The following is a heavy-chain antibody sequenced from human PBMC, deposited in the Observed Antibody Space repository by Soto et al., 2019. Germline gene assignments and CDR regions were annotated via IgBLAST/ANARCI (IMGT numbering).Heavy chain of an antibody. Sequence: QVQLQESGPGLVKPADTLSLTCAVSAYSISSGNWWGWIRQPPVKGLEWIGYIYYNGTNYYNPSLKSRVTLSVDTSKNQFSLKVRSLTAVDTAVYYCASTFLYDFWSGSPFYDMNFWGQVTTVIVSS. V-gene: IGHV4-28*01. CDR1: AYSISSGNW. D-gene: IGHD3-3*01. CDR3: ASTFLYDFWSGSPFYDMNF. CDR2: IYYNGTN. J-gene: IGHJ6*02.